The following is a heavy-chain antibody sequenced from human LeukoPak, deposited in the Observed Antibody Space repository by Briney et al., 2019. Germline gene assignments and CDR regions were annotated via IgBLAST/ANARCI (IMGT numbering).Heavy chain of an antibody. CDR3: ARSSKGYYYYYYGMDV. Sequence: PGGSLRLSCAASGFIFSSYWMSWVRQAPGKGLEWVANIKQDGSEKYYVDSVKGRFTISRGNAKNSLYLQMNSLRAEDTAVYYCARSSKGYYYYYYGMDVWGQGTTVTVSS. CDR2: IKQDGSEK. V-gene: IGHV3-7*01. CDR1: GFIFSSYW. J-gene: IGHJ6*02.